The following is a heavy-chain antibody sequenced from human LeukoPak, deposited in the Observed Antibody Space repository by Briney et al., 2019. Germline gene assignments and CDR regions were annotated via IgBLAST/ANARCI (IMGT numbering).Heavy chain of an antibody. CDR1: GYTFTGYG. D-gene: IGHD2-2*02. Sequence: SVKVSCKASGYTFTGYGISWVRQAPGQGLEWMGRIIPIFGTANYAQKFQGRVTITTDESTSTAYMELSSLRSEDTAVYYCARGGAIGGYYMDVWGKGTTVTVSS. CDR3: ARGGAIGGYYMDV. V-gene: IGHV1-69*05. J-gene: IGHJ6*03. CDR2: IIPIFGTA.